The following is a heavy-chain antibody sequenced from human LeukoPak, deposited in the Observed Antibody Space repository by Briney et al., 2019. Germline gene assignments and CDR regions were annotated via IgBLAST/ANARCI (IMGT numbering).Heavy chain of an antibody. CDR2: IYYSGST. CDR1: GGSISSSSYY. Sequence: SETLSLTCTVSGGSISSSSYYWGWIRQRPGKGLEWIGSIYYSGSTYYNPSLKSRVTISVDTSKNQFSLKLSSVTAADTAVYYCARTDYYDSSGYYFDYWGQGTLVTVSS. D-gene: IGHD3-22*01. J-gene: IGHJ4*02. CDR3: ARTDYYDSSGYYFDY. V-gene: IGHV4-39*01.